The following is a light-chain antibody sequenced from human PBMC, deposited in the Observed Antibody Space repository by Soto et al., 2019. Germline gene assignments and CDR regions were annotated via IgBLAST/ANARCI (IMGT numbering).Light chain of an antibody. CDR2: EVN. CDR3: CSSGGSPTYV. V-gene: IGLV2-23*02. J-gene: IGLJ1*01. CDR1: ISNVGSYKL. Sequence: QSAVTQPASGSGSPGPSITISCTGTISNVGSYKLVSWYQQHPGKAPKLMIFEVNKRPSGVSNRFSGSKSGNTASLTISGLKVEDEADYYCCSSGGSPTYVFRTGTKVTVL.